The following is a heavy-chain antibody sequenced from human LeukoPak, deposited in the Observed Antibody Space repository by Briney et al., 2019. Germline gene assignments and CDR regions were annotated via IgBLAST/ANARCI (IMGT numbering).Heavy chain of an antibody. CDR2: IRSKANSYAT. D-gene: IGHD2-2*01. J-gene: IGHJ4*02. CDR3: TRRAGGCSSSSCYDY. CDR1: GFTFSDSA. V-gene: IGHV3-73*01. Sequence: GESLKLSCAASGFTFSDSAMHWVRQASGKGLEWVGRIRSKANSYATAYGASVKGRFTISRDESKNTAYLQMNSLKTGDTAVYFCTRRAGGCSSSSCYDYWGQGILVTVSS.